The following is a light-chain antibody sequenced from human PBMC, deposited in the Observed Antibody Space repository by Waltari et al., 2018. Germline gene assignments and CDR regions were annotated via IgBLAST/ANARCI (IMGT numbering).Light chain of an antibody. Sequence: QSALTQPASVSGSPGPSITISCTGTSRDVGRYKFVSGFQQHPGKAPKLRFLGGSSRPSGVSQRVSGSQSGTRAALTISGLQAEDEADYYCCSFAGSSSWVFGGGTKLTVL. J-gene: IGLJ3*02. V-gene: IGLV2-23*01. CDR3: CSFAGSSSWV. CDR1: SRDVGRYKF. CDR2: GGS.